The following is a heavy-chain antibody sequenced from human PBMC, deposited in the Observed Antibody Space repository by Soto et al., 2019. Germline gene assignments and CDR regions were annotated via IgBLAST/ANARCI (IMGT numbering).Heavy chain of an antibody. Sequence: QVQLVQSGAEVKKPGSSVKVSCKASGGTFSGYAISWVRQAPGQGLEWMGGIIPIFGTANYAQKFQGRVTITADESTSTAYMELSSLRSEDTAVYYCARDHTADPYYYYYGMDVWGQGTTVTVSS. D-gene: IGHD2-2*01. V-gene: IGHV1-69*01. CDR2: IIPIFGTA. J-gene: IGHJ6*02. CDR1: GGTFSGYA. CDR3: ARDHTADPYYYYYGMDV.